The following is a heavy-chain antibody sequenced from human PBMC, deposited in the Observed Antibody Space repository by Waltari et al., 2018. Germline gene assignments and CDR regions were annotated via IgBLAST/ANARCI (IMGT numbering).Heavy chain of an antibody. CDR3: ARYSSGWYFDY. D-gene: IGHD6-19*01. J-gene: IGHJ4*02. CDR2: IYYSGST. Sequence: QVQLQESGPGLVKPSETLSLTCTVSGGSISSYYWSWIRQPPGKGLEWIGYIYYSGSTNYNPSLKSRVTISVDTSKNQFSLKLCSVTAADTAVYYCARYSSGWYFDYWGQGTLVTVSS. V-gene: IGHV4-59*01. CDR1: GGSISSYY.